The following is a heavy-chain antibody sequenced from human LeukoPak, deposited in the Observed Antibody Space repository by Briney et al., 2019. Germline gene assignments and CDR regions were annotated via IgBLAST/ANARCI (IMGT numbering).Heavy chain of an antibody. D-gene: IGHD6-19*01. CDR3: ARAGTYYYYHMDV. CDR1: GYSFTSYW. V-gene: IGHV5-51*01. J-gene: IGHJ6*03. Sequence: GASLKISCKGSGYSFTSYWIGWVRRIPGKGLEWMGIIHPGDSDTRYSPSFQGQVTISAEKSISTAYLQWSSLKASDTAIYYCARAGTYYYYHMDVWGKGTTVTVFS. CDR2: IHPGDSDT.